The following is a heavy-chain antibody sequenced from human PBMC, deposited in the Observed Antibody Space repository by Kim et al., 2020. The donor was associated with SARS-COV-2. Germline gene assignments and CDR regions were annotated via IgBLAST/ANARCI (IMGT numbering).Heavy chain of an antibody. CDR2: IIPIFGTA. D-gene: IGHD3-9*01. Sequence: SVKVSCKASGGTFSSYAISWVRQAPGQGLEWMGGIIPIFGTANYAQKFQGRVTITADESTSTAYMELSSLRSEDTAVYYCASGYDILTGQSYYYYGMDVWGQGTTVTVSS. CDR3: ASGYDILTGQSYYYYGMDV. V-gene: IGHV1-69*13. CDR1: GGTFSSYA. J-gene: IGHJ6*02.